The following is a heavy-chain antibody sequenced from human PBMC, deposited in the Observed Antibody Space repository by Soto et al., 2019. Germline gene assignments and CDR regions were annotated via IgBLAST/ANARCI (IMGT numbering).Heavy chain of an antibody. CDR3: ARATDTAMVTPPLY. V-gene: IGHV4-30-4*01. D-gene: IGHD5-18*01. Sequence: SETLSLTCTVSGVSISSGDYYWRWIRQPPGKGLEWIGYIYYSGSTYYNPSLKSRVTISVDTSKNQFSLKLSSVTAADTAVYYCARATDTAMVTPPLYWGQGTLVTVSS. J-gene: IGHJ4*02. CDR1: GVSISSGDYY. CDR2: IYYSGST.